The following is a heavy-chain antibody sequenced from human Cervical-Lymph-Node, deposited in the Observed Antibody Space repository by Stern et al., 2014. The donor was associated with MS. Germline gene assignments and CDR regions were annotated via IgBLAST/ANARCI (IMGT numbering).Heavy chain of an antibody. Sequence: QMQLVQSGPGLVKPSETLSLTCSVSGGSISRSTYYWGWIRQPPGKGLDWIGSIYYSGTTHYNPSLKSRVTIDTSTNQFSLRLTSVPAADTAVYYCARHDGWLPHYWSQGTLVTVSS. CDR1: GGSISRSTYY. CDR2: IYYSGTT. D-gene: IGHD5-12*01. CDR3: ARHDGWLPHY. J-gene: IGHJ4*02. V-gene: IGHV4-39*01.